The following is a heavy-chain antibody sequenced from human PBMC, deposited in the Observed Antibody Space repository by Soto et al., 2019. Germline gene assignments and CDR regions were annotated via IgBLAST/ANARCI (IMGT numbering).Heavy chain of an antibody. CDR1: GLSFDNYA. J-gene: IGHJ3*01. V-gene: IGHV3-23*01. CDR3: GKDPNGDYFGTFDF. CDR2: ITGNGAVT. D-gene: IGHD4-17*01. Sequence: EVQFLESGGGVVRPGGSLRLSCVASGLSFDNYAMTWVRQSPGKGLEWLACITGNGAVTSYTDSVRGRFTISRDNSKNTLYLQMDGLRADDTAVYYCGKDPNGDYFGTFDFWGQGTTVTVSS.